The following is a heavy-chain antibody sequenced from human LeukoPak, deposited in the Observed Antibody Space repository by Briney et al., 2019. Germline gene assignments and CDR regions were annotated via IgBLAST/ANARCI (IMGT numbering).Heavy chain of an antibody. CDR3: ARGGSIQLWSNFDY. V-gene: IGHV4-39*07. Sequence: SETLSLTCTVSGGSITSSSYYWSWIRQPPGKGLEWIGEINHSGSTNYNPSLKSRVTISVDTSKNQFSLKLSSVTAADTAVYYCARGGSIQLWSNFDYWGQGTLVTVSS. CDR1: GGSITSSSYY. CDR2: INHSGST. D-gene: IGHD5-18*01. J-gene: IGHJ4*02.